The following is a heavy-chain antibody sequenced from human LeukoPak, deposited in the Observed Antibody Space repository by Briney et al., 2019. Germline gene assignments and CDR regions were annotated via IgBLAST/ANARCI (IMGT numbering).Heavy chain of an antibody. V-gene: IGHV3-72*01. CDR3: ARGPSISTTHTAYYYGMDV. Sequence: GGSLRLSCAASGFTFSDHYMDWVRQAPGKGLEWVCRIRNKANSYTTEYAATVKGRFSIYRDESENLVYLQMNSLKTEDTAVYYCARGPSISTTHTAYYYGMDVWGKGTTVTVSS. CDR1: GFTFSDHY. CDR2: IRNKANSYTT. D-gene: IGHD1-1*01. J-gene: IGHJ6*04.